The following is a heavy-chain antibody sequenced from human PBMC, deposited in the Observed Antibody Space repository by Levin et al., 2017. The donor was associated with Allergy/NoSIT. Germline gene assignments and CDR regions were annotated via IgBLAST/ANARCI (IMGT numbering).Heavy chain of an antibody. V-gene: IGHV3-21*01. Sequence: LSLTCAASGFTFSSYSMNWVRQAPGKGLEWVSSISSSSSYIYYADSVKGRFTISRDNAKNSLYLQMNSLRAEDTAVYYCASSYGDYVSGYFDLWGRGTLVTVSS. CDR3: ASSYGDYVSGYFDL. J-gene: IGHJ2*01. CDR1: GFTFSSYS. D-gene: IGHD4-17*01. CDR2: ISSSSSYI.